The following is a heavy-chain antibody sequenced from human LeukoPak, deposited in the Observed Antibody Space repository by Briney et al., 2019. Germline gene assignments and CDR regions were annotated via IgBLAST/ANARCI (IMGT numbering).Heavy chain of an antibody. V-gene: IGHV3-21*01. CDR3: ARDWKTNSFDY. D-gene: IGHD1-1*01. CDR1: GFTFSSYS. Sequence: GGSLRLSCAASGFTFSSYSMNWVRQAPGKGLEWFSSISSSSSYIYYADSVKGRFTISRDNAKKSLFLQMDSLRAEDTAIYYCARDWKTNSFDYWGQGTLVTVSS. J-gene: IGHJ4*02. CDR2: ISSSSSYI.